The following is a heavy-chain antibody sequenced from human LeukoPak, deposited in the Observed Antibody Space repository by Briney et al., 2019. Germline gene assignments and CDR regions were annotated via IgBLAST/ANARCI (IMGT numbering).Heavy chain of an antibody. V-gene: IGHV3-30-3*01. D-gene: IGHD6-13*01. CDR1: RFTFSSYT. CDR3: ARTPRGAAAPGDRGY. J-gene: IGHJ4*02. CDR2: ISSDGSEK. Sequence: PGRSLRLSCAASRFTFSSYTLHWVRQAPGEGLEWVAVISSDGSEKYYADSVKGRFTISRDNSKNTLYLQMNSLRTEDTAVYYCARTPRGAAAPGDRGYWGQGTLVTVSS.